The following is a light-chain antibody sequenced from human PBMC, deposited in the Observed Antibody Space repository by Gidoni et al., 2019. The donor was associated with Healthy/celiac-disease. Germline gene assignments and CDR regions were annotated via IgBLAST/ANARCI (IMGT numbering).Light chain of an antibody. CDR3: QAWDSSPNVV. CDR2: QDR. J-gene: IGLJ2*01. V-gene: IGLV3-1*01. Sequence: SYELTQPPSVSVSPGQTASITCSGDKLGDKYACWYQQKPGQSPVLVIYQDRKRPSGIPERFSGSNSGNTATLTISGTQAMDEDDYYCQAWDSSPNVVLGGGTKLTVL. CDR1: KLGDKY.